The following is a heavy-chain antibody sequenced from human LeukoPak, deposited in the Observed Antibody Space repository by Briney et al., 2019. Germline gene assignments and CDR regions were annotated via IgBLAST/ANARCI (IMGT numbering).Heavy chain of an antibody. V-gene: IGHV3-48*03. CDR1: GFSFSSYE. J-gene: IGHJ6*02. CDR2: MSSSGGTI. CDR3: ARSYGMDV. Sequence: PGGSLRLSCAASGFSFSSYEMNWVRQAPGKGLEWVSYMSSSGGTIYSADSVKGRFTISRDNGKNSLYLQMTSLRAEDTAVYYCARSYGMDVWGQGTTVTVSS.